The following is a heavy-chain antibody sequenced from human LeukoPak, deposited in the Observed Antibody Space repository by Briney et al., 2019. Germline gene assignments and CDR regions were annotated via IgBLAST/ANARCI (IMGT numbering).Heavy chain of an antibody. CDR2: ISSDGGSA. Sequence: GGSLRLSCSASGITFSRDVMYWVRQAPGKGLEYVSGISSDGGSANYADSVKGRFTISRDNSKNTLDMQMNSLRAEDTAVYYCARGYCTGGNCRPYYYYGMDVWGQGTTVTVSS. D-gene: IGHD2-8*02. CDR1: GITFSRDV. J-gene: IGHJ6*02. V-gene: IGHV3-64*04. CDR3: ARGYCTGGNCRPYYYYGMDV.